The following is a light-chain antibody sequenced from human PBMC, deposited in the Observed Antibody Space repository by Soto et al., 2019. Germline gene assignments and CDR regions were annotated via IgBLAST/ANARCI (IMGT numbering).Light chain of an antibody. CDR2: DAS. CDR1: QSVSSY. CDR3: QQRFNWPRFT. Sequence: EIVLTQSPATLSLSPGERATLSCRASQSVSSYLAWYQQKPGQAPRLRIYDASNRATGIPARFSGGGSGTDFTPTISTLEPEDFAVYYCQQRFNWPRFTFGQGTKLEIK. V-gene: IGKV3-11*01. J-gene: IGKJ2*01.